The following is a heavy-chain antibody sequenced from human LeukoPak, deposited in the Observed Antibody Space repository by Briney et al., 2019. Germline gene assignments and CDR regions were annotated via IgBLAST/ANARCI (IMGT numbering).Heavy chain of an antibody. V-gene: IGHV3-21*01. CDR3: ARGKSSSSWSLY. J-gene: IGHJ4*02. CDR1: GCTFSSYS. CDR2: ISSSSSYI. D-gene: IGHD6-13*01. Sequence: PGGTLRLSCAASGCTFSSYSMNWVRQAPGKGLEWVSSISSSSSYIYYADSVKGRFTISRDNAKNSLYLQMNSLRAEDTAVYYCARGKSSSSWSLYWGQGTLVTVSS.